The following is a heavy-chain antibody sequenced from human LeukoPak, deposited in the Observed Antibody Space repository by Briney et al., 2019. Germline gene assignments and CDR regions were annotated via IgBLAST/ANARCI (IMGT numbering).Heavy chain of an antibody. CDR2: VNPNSGGT. CDR1: GYTFTGYY. Sequence: ASVKVSCKASGYTFTGYYIYWVRQAPGQGLEWMGWVNPNSGGTKYAQKFQGRVTMTRDTSISTAYMELSRLKSDDRAVYYCARGTMHFDSWGQGILVTVSS. V-gene: IGHV1-2*02. J-gene: IGHJ4*02. CDR3: ARGTMHFDS. D-gene: IGHD5-24*01.